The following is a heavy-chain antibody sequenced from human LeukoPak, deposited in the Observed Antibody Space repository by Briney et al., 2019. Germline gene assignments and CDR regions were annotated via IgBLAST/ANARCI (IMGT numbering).Heavy chain of an antibody. CDR3: ARDQVAAAGARDFDF. CDR1: GFTFSSYS. Sequence: GGSLRLSCAASGFTFSSYSMNWVRQAPGKGLEWVSYISSTYSTAYYADSVKGRFIISRDNAKNLLYLQMSSLRDEDTAVYYCARDQVAAAGARDFDFWGQGTLVTVSS. CDR2: ISSTYSTA. D-gene: IGHD6-13*01. J-gene: IGHJ4*02. V-gene: IGHV3-48*02.